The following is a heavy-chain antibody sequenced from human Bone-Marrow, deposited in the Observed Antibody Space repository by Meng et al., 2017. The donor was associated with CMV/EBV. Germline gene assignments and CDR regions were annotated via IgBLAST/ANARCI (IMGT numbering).Heavy chain of an antibody. CDR1: GGSISSYF. Sequence: ESLKISCTVSGGSISSYFWSWIRQPPGKGLEWLGYVDNSGNTNYSPSLKSRVTISLDPSKNQFSLNPTSVTVADTAVYFCARDGLQWFDPWGQGTLVTVSS. D-gene: IGHD4-11*01. V-gene: IGHV4-59*01. CDR3: ARDGLQWFDP. CDR2: VDNSGNT. J-gene: IGHJ5*02.